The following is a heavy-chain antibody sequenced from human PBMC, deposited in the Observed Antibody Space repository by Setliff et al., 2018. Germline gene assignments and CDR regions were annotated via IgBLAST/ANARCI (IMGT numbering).Heavy chain of an antibody. CDR3: TREASVDFWSGYPYYYYMDV. CDR1: GFTFGDYA. D-gene: IGHD3-3*01. CDR2: IRSKAYGGTT. J-gene: IGHJ6*03. V-gene: IGHV3-49*04. Sequence: GGSLRLSCTASGFTFGDYAMSWVRQAPGKGLEWVGFIRSKAYGGTTEYAASVKGRFTISRDDSKSIAYLQMNSLKTEDTALYYCTREASVDFWSGYPYYYYMDVWGKGTTVTVSS.